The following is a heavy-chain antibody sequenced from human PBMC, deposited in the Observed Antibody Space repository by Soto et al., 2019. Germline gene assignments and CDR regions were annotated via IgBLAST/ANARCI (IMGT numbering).Heavy chain of an antibody. Sequence: PGESPKISCKGPGDTFTSHWIAWVRQMPGTGLELMGLIYPADSDTRYSPSFEGQVTISVDKSISTAYLQWSSLKASDTAMYYCVRPQAKELGTIRGAFDIWGQGTKVTVSS. CDR1: GDTFTSHW. V-gene: IGHV5-51*01. CDR3: VRPQAKELGTIRGAFDI. D-gene: IGHD3-10*01. J-gene: IGHJ3*02. CDR2: IYPADSDT.